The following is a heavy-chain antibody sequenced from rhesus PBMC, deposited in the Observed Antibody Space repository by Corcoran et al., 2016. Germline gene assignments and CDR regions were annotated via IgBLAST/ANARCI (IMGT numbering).Heavy chain of an antibody. CDR2: FGGSSGNT. D-gene: IGHD3-16*01. J-gene: IGHJ4*01. V-gene: IGHV4-165*01. Sequence: QVQLQESGPGVVKPSETLSLTCAVSGGSISGYYLWSWIRQPPGKGLEWIGYFGGSSGNTYDHPSLKSRVTISTDTSKNQFSLKLSSVTAADTAVYYCARESYSGSYYYDYWGQGVLVTVSS. CDR3: ARESYSGSYYYDY. CDR1: GGSISGYY.